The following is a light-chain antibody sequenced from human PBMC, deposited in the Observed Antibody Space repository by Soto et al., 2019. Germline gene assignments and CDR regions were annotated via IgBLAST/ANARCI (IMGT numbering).Light chain of an antibody. CDR3: QAYDSSLSGVV. CDR1: SSDIGGSNH. CDR2: GNN. J-gene: IGLJ2*01. V-gene: IGLV2-8*01. Sequence: QSALTQPPSASGSAGQSVTISCTGSSSDIGGSNHVSWYQQRPGKAPKLIIFGNNNRPSGVPDRFSGSKSGTSASLAITGLRPQDEAAYFCQAYDSSLSGVVFGGGTKLTVL.